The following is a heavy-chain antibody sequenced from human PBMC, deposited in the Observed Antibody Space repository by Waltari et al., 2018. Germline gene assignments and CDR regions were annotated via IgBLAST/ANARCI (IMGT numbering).Heavy chain of an antibody. CDR1: GFPFSRYG. Sequence: QVQLVESGGGVVQPGGSLRLSCAASGFPFSRYGMHWVRQAPGKGLEWVAFIRYDGSNKYYADSVKGRFTISRDNSKNTLYLQMNSLRAEDTAVYYCAKAGEIAAAATYWGQGTLVTVSS. J-gene: IGHJ4*02. D-gene: IGHD6-13*01. V-gene: IGHV3-30*02. CDR2: IRYDGSNK. CDR3: AKAGEIAAAATY.